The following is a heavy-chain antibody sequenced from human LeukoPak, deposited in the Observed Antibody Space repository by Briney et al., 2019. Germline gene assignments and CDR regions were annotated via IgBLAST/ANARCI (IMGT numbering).Heavy chain of an antibody. J-gene: IGHJ5*02. CDR2: IYYSGST. Sequence: SETLPLTCTVSGGSLSSYYWSWIRQPPGKGLEWIGYIYYSGSTNYNPSLKSRVTISVDTSKNQFSLKLSSVTAADTAVYYCARVYTYYDFWSGYYTVAEGFDPWGQGTLVTVSS. V-gene: IGHV4-59*01. D-gene: IGHD3-3*01. CDR3: ARVYTYYDFWSGYYTVAEGFDP. CDR1: GGSLSSYY.